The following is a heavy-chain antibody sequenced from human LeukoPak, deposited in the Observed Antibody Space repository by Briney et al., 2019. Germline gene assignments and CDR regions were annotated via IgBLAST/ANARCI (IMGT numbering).Heavy chain of an antibody. CDR1: GGSFSGYY. J-gene: IGHJ6*03. CDR3: ASGLDSSDYYYYYYMDV. V-gene: IGHV4-34*01. CDR2: IYYSGST. Sequence: SETLSLTCAVYGGSFSGYYWSWIRQPPGKGLEWIGSIYYSGSTYYNPSLKSRVTISVDTSKNQFSLKLSSVTAADTAVYYCASGLDSSDYYYYYYMDVWGKGTTVTVSS. D-gene: IGHD3-22*01.